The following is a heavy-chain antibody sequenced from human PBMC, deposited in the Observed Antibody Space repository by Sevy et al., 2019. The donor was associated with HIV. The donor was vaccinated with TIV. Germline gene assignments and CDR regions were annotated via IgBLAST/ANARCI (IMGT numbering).Heavy chain of an antibody. CDR1: DGSISSSNSY. CDR3: ARDPDYDDYGGHAFDI. CDR2: IYHSGTT. D-gene: IGHD4-17*01. J-gene: IGHJ3*02. V-gene: IGHV4-31*03. Sequence: SETLSLTCTVSDGSISSSNSYWSWIRQRPGKGLEWIGFIYHSGTTYYNPSLRSRLNMSVDKSKNQFSLKLSSVTAADTAVYYCARDPDYDDYGGHAFDIWGQGTMVTVSS.